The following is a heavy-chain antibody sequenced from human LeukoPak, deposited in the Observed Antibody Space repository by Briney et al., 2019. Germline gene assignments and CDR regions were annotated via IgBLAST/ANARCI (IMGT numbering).Heavy chain of an antibody. J-gene: IGHJ6*02. CDR3: ARDDYDSSGYYGPPRYYYYGMDV. V-gene: IGHV4-4*08. CDR1: SVSLSTYL. CDR2: ILSNGST. Sequence: SETLSLTCTVSSVSLSTYLWRWMRHPPGKALECIWYILSNGSTHYTPSLKTRVSTSLDTSKKHLSPQWNSVTAAYTAVYYCARDDYDSSGYYGPPRYYYYGMDVWGQGTTVTVSS. D-gene: IGHD3-22*01.